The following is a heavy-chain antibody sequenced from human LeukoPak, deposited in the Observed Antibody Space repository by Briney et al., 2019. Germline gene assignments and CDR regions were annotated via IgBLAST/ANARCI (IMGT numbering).Heavy chain of an antibody. CDR3: GKTTVGYSSGQKPAWPVDY. V-gene: IGHV3-23*01. CDR1: GFTFGCHA. CDR2: IFGSGGSP. D-gene: IGHD5-18*01. Sequence: GGSLRLSCEASGFTFGCHAMYWVRQAPGKGLERVAGIFGSGGSPHYADPVKGRFTISRDNSRNTVYLQINSLRAEDTAVYYCGKTTVGYSSGQKPAWPVDYWGQGTLVTVSS. J-gene: IGHJ4*02.